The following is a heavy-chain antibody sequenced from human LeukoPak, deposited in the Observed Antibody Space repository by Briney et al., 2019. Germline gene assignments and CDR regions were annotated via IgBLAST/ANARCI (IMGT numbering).Heavy chain of an antibody. CDR2: MYLSGTT. CDR3: AGLVGRYSSGLYYYYFDY. Sequence: SETLSLTCTVSGDSINSLDLWSWVRQPPGKGLEWIGEMYLSGTTHSNPSVKSRVTISIDKSKNQFFLNLSSVTAADAAVYYCAGLVGRYSSGLYYYYFDYWGQGTLVTVSS. V-gene: IGHV4-4*02. CDR1: GDSINSLDL. J-gene: IGHJ4*02. D-gene: IGHD3-22*01.